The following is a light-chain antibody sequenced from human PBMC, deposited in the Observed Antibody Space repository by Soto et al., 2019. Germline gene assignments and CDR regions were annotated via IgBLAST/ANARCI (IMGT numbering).Light chain of an antibody. CDR2: DAS. J-gene: IGKJ1*01. V-gene: IGKV3-15*01. Sequence: EIVMTQSPATLSGSPGERATLSCRASQSVSSTLAWYQQKPGQAPRLLIYDASTRANGIPARFSGSGSGTEFTLTISNLQSEDFAVYYCLQYNDWPRTFGQGTKVDIK. CDR3: LQYNDWPRT. CDR1: QSVSST.